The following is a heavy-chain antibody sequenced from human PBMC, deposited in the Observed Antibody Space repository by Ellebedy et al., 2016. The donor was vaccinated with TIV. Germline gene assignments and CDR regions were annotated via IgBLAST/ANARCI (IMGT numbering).Heavy chain of an antibody. CDR2: IANDGTKD. CDR3: AREMLGGGYSFVTDC. J-gene: IGHJ4*02. D-gene: IGHD5-18*01. V-gene: IGHV3-30*19. CDR1: GFTFSTYG. Sequence: GESLKISCAASGFTFSTYGMHWVRQAPGKGLEWVAVIANDGTKDVYLDSVKGRFTISRDNSKNTLYLQVNSLRAEDTAVYYCAREMLGGGYSFVTDCWGQGTLVTVSS.